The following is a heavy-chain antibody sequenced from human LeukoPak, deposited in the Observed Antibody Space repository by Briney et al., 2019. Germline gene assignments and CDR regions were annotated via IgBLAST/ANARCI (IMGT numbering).Heavy chain of an antibody. V-gene: IGHV3-64*01. J-gene: IGHJ4*02. CDR2: ISSNGGST. CDR3: TREGTPGSHDY. CDR1: GFTFDSYS. D-gene: IGHD7-27*01. Sequence: QPGGSLRLSCATSGFTFDSYSMHWVRQAPGKGLESVSAISSNGGSTYYANSVKGRFTISRDNSKNTLYLQMGSLRAEDMAVYYCTREGTPGSHDYWGQGALVTVSS.